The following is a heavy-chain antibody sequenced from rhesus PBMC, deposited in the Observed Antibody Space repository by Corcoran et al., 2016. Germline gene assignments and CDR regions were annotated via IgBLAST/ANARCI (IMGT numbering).Heavy chain of an antibody. CDR3: ASTGMEDS. D-gene: IGHD1-1-1*01. Sequence: QLQLQESGPGLVKPSETLSVTCAVSGGSISSSYWSWIRQAPGKGLEWIGYIYGSGSSTNYNPSLKSRVTLSVDTSKNQRSLKLSSVTAADTAVYYCASTGMEDSWGQGVVVTVSS. V-gene: IGHV4-169*02. CDR1: GGSISSSY. CDR2: IYGSGSST. J-gene: IGHJ6*01.